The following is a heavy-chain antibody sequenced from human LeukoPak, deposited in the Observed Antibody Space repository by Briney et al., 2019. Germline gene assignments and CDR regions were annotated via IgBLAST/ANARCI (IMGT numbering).Heavy chain of an antibody. CDR3: ARRGGGNTSGYAFDI. D-gene: IGHD3-22*01. V-gene: IGHV3-48*04. CDR2: ISSGNSPI. CDR1: GFTFITYG. J-gene: IGHJ3*02. Sequence: GGSLRLSCAASGFTFITYGMNWVRQAPGKGLEWISFISSGNSPIYYADSVKGRFTISRDSAKNSLYLQINSLRAEDTAVYYCARRGGGNTSGYAFDIWGQGTVVTVSS.